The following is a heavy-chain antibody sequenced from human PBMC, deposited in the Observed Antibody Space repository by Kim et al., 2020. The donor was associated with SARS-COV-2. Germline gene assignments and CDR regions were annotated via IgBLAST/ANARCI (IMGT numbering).Heavy chain of an antibody. J-gene: IGHJ4*02. CDR1: GFTFSSYG. V-gene: IGHV3-33*05. D-gene: IGHD6-13*01. CDR3: ARALKIAAAGSLTLRY. Sequence: GGSLRLSCAASGFTFSSYGMHWVRQAPGKGLEWVAVISYDGSNKYYADSVKGRFTISRDNSKNTLNLQMNSLRAEDTAVYYCARALKIAAAGSLTLRYWGQGTLVTVSS. CDR2: ISYDGSNK.